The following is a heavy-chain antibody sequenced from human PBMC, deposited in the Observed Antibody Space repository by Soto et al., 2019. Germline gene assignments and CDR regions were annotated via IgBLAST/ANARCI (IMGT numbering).Heavy chain of an antibody. D-gene: IGHD3-10*01. V-gene: IGHV4-34*01. CDR3: ARVTMVRGVSDY. CDR2: INHSGST. CDR1: GGSFSGYY. Sequence: FAVYGGSFSGYYWSWIRQPPGKGLEWIGEINHSGSTNYNPSLKSRVTISVDTSKNQFSLKLSSVTAADTAVYYCARVTMVRGVSDYWGQGTLVTVSS. J-gene: IGHJ4*02.